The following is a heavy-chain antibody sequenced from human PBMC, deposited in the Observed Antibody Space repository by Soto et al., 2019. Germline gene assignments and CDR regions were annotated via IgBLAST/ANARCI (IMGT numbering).Heavy chain of an antibody. CDR1: GGTFSSYT. J-gene: IGHJ4*02. CDR3: ARDEGYCSGGSCYSGYYFDY. V-gene: IGHV1-69*08. D-gene: IGHD2-15*01. Sequence: QVQLVQSGAEVKKPGSSVKVSCKASGGTFSSYTISWVRQAPGQGLEWMGRIIPILGIANYAQKFQGRVTITSDKSTSTAYMELSRLRSEDTAVYYCARDEGYCSGGSCYSGYYFDYWGQGTLVTVSS. CDR2: IIPILGIA.